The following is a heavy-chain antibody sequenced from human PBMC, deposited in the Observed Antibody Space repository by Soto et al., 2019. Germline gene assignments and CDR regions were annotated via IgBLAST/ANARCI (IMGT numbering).Heavy chain of an antibody. D-gene: IGHD1-26*01. Sequence: EVQLVESGGGLVQPGGSLRLSCAASGFAFSTYWMSWVRQAPGQGLEWVATMNPDGSQEYYVDSVKGRFTVSRDNAKKSRYLQMNSLRDEDTAVYYCASGGWETPIWGQGTPVTASS. V-gene: IGHV3-7*03. CDR2: MNPDGSQE. CDR3: ASGGWETPI. CDR1: GFAFSTYW. J-gene: IGHJ4*02.